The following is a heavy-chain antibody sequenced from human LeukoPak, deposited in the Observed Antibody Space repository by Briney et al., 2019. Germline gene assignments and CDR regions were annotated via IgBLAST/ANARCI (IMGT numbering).Heavy chain of an antibody. J-gene: IGHJ5*02. CDR3: ARGRLFDP. CDR1: GGSFSGYY. CDR2: INHSGST. Sequence: GTLSLPCAVYGGSFSGYYWRWIRQPPGKGLEWIGEINHSGSTNYDPSLKSRVTISVDPSKNQFALKLSSVPAADTAVYYCARGRLFDPWGQGTLVTVCS. V-gene: IGHV4-34*01.